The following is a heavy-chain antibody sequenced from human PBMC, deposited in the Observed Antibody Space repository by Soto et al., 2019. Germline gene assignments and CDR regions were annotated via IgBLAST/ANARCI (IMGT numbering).Heavy chain of an antibody. D-gene: IGHD7-27*01. J-gene: IGHJ4*02. V-gene: IGHV3-23*01. CDR3: ARGWGDY. CDR1: GFTFSSYT. CDR2: ISSSGGST. Sequence: EVQLLESGGGLVQPGGSLRLSCAASGFTFSSYTMSWVRQGPGKGLEWVSGISSSGGSTVYADSVKGRFTISRDNFKNTLYRQMNSRSAEDTAVYYGARGWGDYWGQGTPVTVSS.